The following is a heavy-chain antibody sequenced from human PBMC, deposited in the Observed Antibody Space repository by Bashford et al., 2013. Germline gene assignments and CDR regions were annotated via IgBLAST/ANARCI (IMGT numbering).Heavy chain of an antibody. Sequence: VRQAPGKGLEWVSTCSSSGGSTYYADSVKGRLTISRDNSKNTLYLQMSSLRAEDTAVYYCARDQAAAGISDAFDIWGQGTMVTVSS. D-gene: IGHD6-13*01. CDR3: ARDQAAAGISDAFDI. CDR2: CSSSGGST. J-gene: IGHJ3*02. V-gene: IGHV3-23*01.